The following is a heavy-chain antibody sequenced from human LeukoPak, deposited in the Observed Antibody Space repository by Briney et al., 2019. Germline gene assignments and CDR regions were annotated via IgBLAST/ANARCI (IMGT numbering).Heavy chain of an antibody. CDR2: IIPIFGTA. D-gene: IGHD3-10*01. Sequence: ASVKVSCKASGGTFSSYAISWVRQAPGQGLEWMGGIIPIFGTANYAQKFQGRVTITADESTSTAYMELSSLRSEDTAVYYCARGRATMVRGPYYYYYGMDVWGQGTTVTVSS. CDR3: ARGRATMVRGPYYYYYGMDV. CDR1: GGTFSSYA. J-gene: IGHJ6*02. V-gene: IGHV1-69*13.